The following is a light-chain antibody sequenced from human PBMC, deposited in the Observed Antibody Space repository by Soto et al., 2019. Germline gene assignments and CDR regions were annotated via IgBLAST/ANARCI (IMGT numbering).Light chain of an antibody. V-gene: IGKV3-11*01. CDR3: QHRMNWPLT. CDR2: DAS. J-gene: IGKJ5*01. CDR1: QSVSNN. Sequence: EIVMTQSPATLSVSPGERATLSCRASQSVSNNLAWYLQKPGQAPRLLIYDASNRATGTPARFSGSGSETDFTLTISSLEPEDIAVYYCQHRMNWPLTFGQGTRREIK.